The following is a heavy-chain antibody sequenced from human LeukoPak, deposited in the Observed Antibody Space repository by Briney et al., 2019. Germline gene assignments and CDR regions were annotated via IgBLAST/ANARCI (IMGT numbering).Heavy chain of an antibody. J-gene: IGHJ4*02. CDR2: IKQDGSET. CDR3: ARTTDY. Sequence: SGGSLRLSCAASGFTFSNYWMSWVRQAPGKRLEWVANIKQDGSETYYVDSVKGRFIISRDNAKSPLYLQMNSLSAEDTAVYYCARTTDYWGQGTLVTVSS. CDR1: GFTFSNYW. D-gene: IGHD1-1*01. V-gene: IGHV3-7*03.